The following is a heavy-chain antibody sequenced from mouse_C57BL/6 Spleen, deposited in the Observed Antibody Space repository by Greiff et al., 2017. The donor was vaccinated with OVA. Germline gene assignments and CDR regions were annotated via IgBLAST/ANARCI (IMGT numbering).Heavy chain of an antibody. CDR3: ARHGDGSGNFDY. J-gene: IGHJ2*01. V-gene: IGHV1-62-2*01. CDR2: FYPGSGSI. D-gene: IGHD3-2*02. CDR1: GYTFTEYT. Sequence: QVQLKESGAELVKPGASVKLSCKASGYTFTEYTIHWVKQRPGQGLEWIGWFYPGSGSIKYNEKFKDKATLTADKSSSTVYMELSRLTSEDSAVYFGARHGDGSGNFDYWGQGTTLTVSS.